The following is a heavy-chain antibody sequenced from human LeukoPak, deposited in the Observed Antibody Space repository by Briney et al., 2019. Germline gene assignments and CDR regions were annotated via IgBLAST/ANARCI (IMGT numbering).Heavy chain of an antibody. CDR1: GGSTSSYY. D-gene: IGHD3-22*01. V-gene: IGHV4-59*01. J-gene: IGHJ4*02. Sequence: SETLSLTCTVSGGSTSSYYWNWIRQPPGKGLEWIGYVSYSGSTNYNPSLKSRVTISVDTSKNQFSLKLSSVTAADTAVYYCAREKDYYESSGYYYTLGFDYWGQGTLVTVSS. CDR3: AREKDYYESSGYYYTLGFDY. CDR2: VSYSGST.